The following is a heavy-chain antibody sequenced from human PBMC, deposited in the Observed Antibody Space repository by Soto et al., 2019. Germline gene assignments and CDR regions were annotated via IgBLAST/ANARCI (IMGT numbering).Heavy chain of an antibody. Sequence: ASVKVSCKTSGYSFTTYGISWVRQAPGQGLEWMGWTSSNNGKTKYAQKFQGRVTMTTDKSTNTVHMELRSLRSGDTAVYYCSLSSLAHSQDXFAFSAQGTLVTVSS. CDR1: GYSFTTYG. V-gene: IGHV1-18*01. CDR3: SLSSLAHSQDXFAF. D-gene: IGHD3-16*02. J-gene: IGHJ4*02. CDR2: TSSNNGKT.